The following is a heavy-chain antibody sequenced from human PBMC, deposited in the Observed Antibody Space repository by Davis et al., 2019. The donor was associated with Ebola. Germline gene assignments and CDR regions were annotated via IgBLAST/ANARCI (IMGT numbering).Heavy chain of an antibody. CDR3: ARDMSRGDGMDV. J-gene: IGHJ6*02. CDR1: GYTFTSYG. Sequence: ASVKVSCKASGYTFTSYGISWVRQATGQGLEWMGWMNPNSGNTGYAQKFQGRVTMTRNTSISTAYMELSSLRSEDTAVYYCARDMSRGDGMDVWGQGTTVTVSS. D-gene: IGHD3-16*01. CDR2: MNPNSGNT. V-gene: IGHV1-8*02.